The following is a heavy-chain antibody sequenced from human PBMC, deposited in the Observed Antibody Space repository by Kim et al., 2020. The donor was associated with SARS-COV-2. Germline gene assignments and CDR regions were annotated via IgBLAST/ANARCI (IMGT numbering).Heavy chain of an antibody. CDR1: GFTFSSYG. J-gene: IGHJ5*02. CDR2: ISYDGSNK. D-gene: IGHD6-19*01. CDR3: AKDRLLNSGSPWFDP. V-gene: IGHV3-30*18. Sequence: GGSLRLSCADSGFTFSSYGMHWVRQAPGKGLEWVAVISYDGSNKYYADSVKGRFTISRDNSKNTLYLQMNSLRAEDTAVYYCAKDRLLNSGSPWFDPWGQGTLVTVSS.